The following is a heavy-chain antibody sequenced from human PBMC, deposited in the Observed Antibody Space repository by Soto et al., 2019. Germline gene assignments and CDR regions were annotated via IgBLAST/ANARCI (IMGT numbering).Heavy chain of an antibody. CDR3: ARALRGDYYYGMDV. J-gene: IGHJ6*02. CDR1: GYTFTSYD. CDR2: MNPNSGNT. V-gene: IGHV1-8*01. Sequence: ASVKVSCKASGYTFTSYDINWVRQATGQGLEWMGWMNPNSGNTGYAQKFQGRVTMTRDTSISTAYMELSSLRSEDTAVYYCARALRGDYYYGMDVWGQGTTVTVSS.